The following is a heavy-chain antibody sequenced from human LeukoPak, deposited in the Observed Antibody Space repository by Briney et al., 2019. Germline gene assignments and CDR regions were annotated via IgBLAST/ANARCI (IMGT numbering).Heavy chain of an antibody. D-gene: IGHD1-26*01. CDR3: ASGNSGSHYVEYYYGMDV. J-gene: IGHJ6*02. CDR1: GFIVSSNY. Sequence: PGGSLRLSCAASGFIVSSNYMSWVRRAPGKGLEWVSVIYSGGRTYYADSVKGRFTISRDSSKNTLYLQMNSLRAEDTAVYYCASGNSGSHYVEYYYGMDVWGQGTTVTVSS. CDR2: IYSGGRT. V-gene: IGHV3-53*01.